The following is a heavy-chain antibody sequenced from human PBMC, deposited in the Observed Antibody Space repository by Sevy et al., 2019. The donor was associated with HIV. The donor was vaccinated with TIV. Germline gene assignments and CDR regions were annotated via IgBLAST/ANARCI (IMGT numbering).Heavy chain of an antibody. D-gene: IGHD3-10*01. J-gene: IGHJ4*02. Sequence: GGSLRLSCAASGFTFSAYWMSWVRQAPGKGLEWVANIKLDESENYYVDSVKGRFTISRDNAKNSLYLQMNSLRAEDTAVYYCVRDSSSYGSGSYYLPDFDYWGQGTLVTVSS. CDR1: GFTFSAYW. V-gene: IGHV3-7*01. CDR2: IKLDESEN. CDR3: VRDSSSYGSGSYYLPDFDY.